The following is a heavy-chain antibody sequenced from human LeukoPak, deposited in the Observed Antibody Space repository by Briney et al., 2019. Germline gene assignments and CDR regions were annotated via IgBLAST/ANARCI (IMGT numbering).Heavy chain of an antibody. CDR1: GGSISSYY. CDR3: AREGTCSSPSPCTYDI. Sequence: SETLSLTCTVSGGSISSYYWSWIRQPPGKGLEWIGYIYYTGSTNYNPSLKSRVTISVDTSKNQFSLKLSSVTAADTAVYYCAREGTCSSPSPCTYDIWGQGTMVTVSS. J-gene: IGHJ3*02. D-gene: IGHD2-2*01. V-gene: IGHV4-59*01. CDR2: IYYTGST.